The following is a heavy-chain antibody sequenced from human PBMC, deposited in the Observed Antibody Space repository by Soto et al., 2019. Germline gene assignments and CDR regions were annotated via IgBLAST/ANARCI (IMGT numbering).Heavy chain of an antibody. D-gene: IGHD1-26*01. J-gene: IGHJ4*02. CDR2: ITGSGGTT. CDR3: ATPLISGSYDF. CDR1: GFTFSSSA. Sequence: AGGSLRLSCAASGFTFSSSAMSWFRQAPGKGLEWVSGITGSGGTTYYADSVKGRFTISRDNSKNTLYLQMNSLRAEDTAVYYCATPLISGSYDFWGQGTLVTVSS. V-gene: IGHV3-23*01.